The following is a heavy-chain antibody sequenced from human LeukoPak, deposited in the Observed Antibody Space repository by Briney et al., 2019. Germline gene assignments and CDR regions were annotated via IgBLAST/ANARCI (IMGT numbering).Heavy chain of an antibody. V-gene: IGHV4-39*07. D-gene: IGHD1-26*01. CDR1: SGSISSSSYY. CDR2: IYYSGST. CDR3: ARVGVGATLDY. Sequence: PSETLSLTCTVSSGSISSSSYYWGWIRQPPGKGLEWIGSIYYSGSTYYNPSLKSRVTISVDTSKNQFSLKLSSVTAADTAVYYCARVGVGATLDYWGQGTLVTVSS. J-gene: IGHJ4*02.